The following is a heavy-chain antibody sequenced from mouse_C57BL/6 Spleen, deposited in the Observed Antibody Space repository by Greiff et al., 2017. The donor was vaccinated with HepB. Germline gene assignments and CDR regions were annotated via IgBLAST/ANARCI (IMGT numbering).Heavy chain of an antibody. Sequence: VHVKQSVAELVRPGASVKLSCTASGFNIKNTYMHWVKQRPEQGLEWIGRIDPANGNTKYAPKFQGKATITADTSSNTAYLQLSSLTSEDTAIYYCARYSSGAGHYYAMGYWGQGTSGTVSS. CDR3: ARYSSGAGHYYAMGY. J-gene: IGHJ4*01. CDR1: GFNIKNTY. V-gene: IGHV14-3*01. D-gene: IGHD3-2*02. CDR2: IDPANGNT.